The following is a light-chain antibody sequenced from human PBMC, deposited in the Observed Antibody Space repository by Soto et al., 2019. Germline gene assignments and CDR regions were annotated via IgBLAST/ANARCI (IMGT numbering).Light chain of an antibody. J-gene: IGKJ2*01. CDR2: KAS. Sequence: DIQMTQSPSTLSASVGDRVTITCRASQSLSTWLAWYQQKPGKAPKLLIYKASSLERGVPSRFSGSGSGTEFTLTISSLQPDDFGTYYCQQYYSYPYTFGQGTNLEIK. CDR3: QQYYSYPYT. V-gene: IGKV1-5*03. CDR1: QSLSTW.